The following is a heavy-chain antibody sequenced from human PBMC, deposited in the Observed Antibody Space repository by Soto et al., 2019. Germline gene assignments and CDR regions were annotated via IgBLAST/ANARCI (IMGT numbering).Heavy chain of an antibody. V-gene: IGHV1-3*01. D-gene: IGHD6-19*01. CDR3: ATVLRGWYWLDY. J-gene: IGHJ4*02. CDR2: INAGNGNT. CDR1: GYTFTSYA. Sequence: QVQLVQSGAEVKKPGASVKVSCKASGYTFTSYAMHWVRQAPGQRLEWMGWINAGNGNTKYSQKFQGRVTITTDTSASPAYMALSSLRSADPTVYFCATVLRGWYWLDYWGQGTLVTVSS.